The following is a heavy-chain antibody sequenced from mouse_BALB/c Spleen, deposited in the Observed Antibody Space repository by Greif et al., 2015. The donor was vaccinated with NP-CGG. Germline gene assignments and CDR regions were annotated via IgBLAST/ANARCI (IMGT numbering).Heavy chain of an antibody. V-gene: IGHV5-9-3*01. D-gene: IGHD2-4*01. CDR2: ISSGGSYT. CDR3: ARRGYDYDGDWFAY. Sequence: EVRVEESGGGLVKPGVSLKLSCAASGFTFSSYAMSWVRQTPEKRLEWVATISSGGSYTYYPDSVKGRFTISRDNAKNTLYLQMSSLRSEYTAMYYCARRGYDYDGDWFAYWGQGTLVTVSA. J-gene: IGHJ3*01. CDR1: GFTFSSYA.